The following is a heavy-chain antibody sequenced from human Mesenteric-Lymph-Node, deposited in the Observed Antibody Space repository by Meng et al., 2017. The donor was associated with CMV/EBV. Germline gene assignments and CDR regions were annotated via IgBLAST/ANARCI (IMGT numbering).Heavy chain of an antibody. J-gene: IGHJ4*02. CDR3: ARGGRSGRLWGFDN. Sequence: ASVKVSCKASGYTFTDYFIYWVRQAPGQGLEWMGWINPKSGGTNYAQKFQGRVTVTTNTSINTAYMELSSLRSEDTAVYYCARGGRSGRLWGFDNWGQGTLVTVSS. CDR2: INPKSGGT. CDR1: GYTFTDYF. D-gene: IGHD6-19*01. V-gene: IGHV1-2*02.